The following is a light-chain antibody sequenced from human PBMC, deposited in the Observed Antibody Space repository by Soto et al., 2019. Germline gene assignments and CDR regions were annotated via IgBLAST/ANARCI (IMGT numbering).Light chain of an antibody. Sequence: TQSPSTLSGSVGDRVTITCRASQTISSWLAWYQQKPGKAPKLLIYKASTLKSGVPSRFSGSGSGTEFTLTISSLQPDDFATYYCQQSFSTPLTFGGGTKVDIK. CDR2: KAS. CDR1: QTISSW. CDR3: QQSFSTPLT. J-gene: IGKJ4*01. V-gene: IGKV1-5*03.